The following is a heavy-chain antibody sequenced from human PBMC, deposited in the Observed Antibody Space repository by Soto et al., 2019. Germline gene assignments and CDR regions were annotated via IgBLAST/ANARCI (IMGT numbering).Heavy chain of an antibody. CDR3: ARAYGDLDV. D-gene: IGHD2-21*01. CDR1: GYTFSSYD. J-gene: IGHJ6*02. Sequence: QVQLVQSGAEVKKPGASVKVSCKASGYTFSSYDINWVRQATGQGLEWMGWMNHKSGYTGYAQKFQGRVTMTRDTSISTAYMEVSSLRSEDTALYYCARAYGDLDVWGQGTTVTVSS. CDR2: MNHKSGYT. V-gene: IGHV1-8*01.